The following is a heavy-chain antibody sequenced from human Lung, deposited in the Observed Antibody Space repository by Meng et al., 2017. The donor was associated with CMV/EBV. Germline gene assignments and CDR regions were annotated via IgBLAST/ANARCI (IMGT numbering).Heavy chain of an antibody. V-gene: IGHV3-23*01. Sequence: GGSLRLXCAASGFTFSSYAMSWVRQAPGKRLEWVSAISGSGGSTYYADSVKGRFTISRDNSKNTLYLQMNSLRAEDTAVYYCAKRLGGLLSSDADLGYWGQGXLVTVSS. D-gene: IGHD3-10*01. CDR3: AKRLGGLLSSDADLGY. CDR1: GFTFSSYA. CDR2: ISGSGGST. J-gene: IGHJ4*02.